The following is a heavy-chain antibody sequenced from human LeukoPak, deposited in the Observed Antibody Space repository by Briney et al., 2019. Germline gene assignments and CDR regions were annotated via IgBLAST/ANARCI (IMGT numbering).Heavy chain of an antibody. J-gene: IGHJ5*02. CDR2: IYYSGST. CDR3: ARGDGVTTVTDEYWFDP. D-gene: IGHD4-11*01. V-gene: IGHV4-31*03. Sequence: SETLSLTCTVSGGSISSGGYYWSWIRQHPGEGLEWIGYIYYSGSTYYNPSLKSRVTISVDTSKNQFSLKLSSVTAADTAVYYCARGDGVTTVTDEYWFDPWGQGTLVTVSS. CDR1: GGSISSGGYY.